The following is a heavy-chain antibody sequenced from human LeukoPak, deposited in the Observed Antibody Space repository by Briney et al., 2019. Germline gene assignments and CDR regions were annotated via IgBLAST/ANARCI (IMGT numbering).Heavy chain of an antibody. J-gene: IGHJ4*02. Sequence: PGGSLRLSCAASGFTFSSYAMSWVRQAPGKGLEWVSAISGSGGSTYYADSVKGRFTISRDNSKNTLYLQMNSLRAEGTAVYYCATPVVVPAGSGYWGQGTLVTVSS. V-gene: IGHV3-23*01. CDR2: ISGSGGST. D-gene: IGHD2-2*01. CDR3: ATPVVVPAGSGY. CDR1: GFTFSSYA.